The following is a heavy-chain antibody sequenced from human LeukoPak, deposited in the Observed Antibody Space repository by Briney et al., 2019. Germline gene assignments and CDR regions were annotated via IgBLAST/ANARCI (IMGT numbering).Heavy chain of an antibody. CDR2: IYSDGGT. V-gene: IGHV3-53*01. J-gene: IGHJ4*02. D-gene: IGHD2-15*01. Sequence: PGGSLRLSCAASGFSVNGNYMSWVRQAPGKGLEWVSVIYSDGGTYYSDYVKGRFTISRDYSKNTLYLQMSSLGVEDTAVYYCARDSKGPAFWGQGTLVTVSS. CDR3: ARDSKGPAF. CDR1: GFSVNGNY.